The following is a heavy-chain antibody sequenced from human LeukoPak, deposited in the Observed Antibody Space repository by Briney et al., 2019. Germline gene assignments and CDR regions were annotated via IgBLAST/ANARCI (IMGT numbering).Heavy chain of an antibody. V-gene: IGHV1-69*05. CDR2: IIPIFGTA. J-gene: IGHJ5*02. CDR1: GGTFSSYA. Sequence: GASVKVSCKASGGTFSSYAISWVRQAPGQGLEWMGGIIPIFGTANYAQKFQGRVTITTDESTSTAYMELSSLRSEDTAVYYCARGEAVADTRTVFDPWGQGTLVTVSS. CDR3: ARGEAVADTRTVFDP. D-gene: IGHD6-19*01.